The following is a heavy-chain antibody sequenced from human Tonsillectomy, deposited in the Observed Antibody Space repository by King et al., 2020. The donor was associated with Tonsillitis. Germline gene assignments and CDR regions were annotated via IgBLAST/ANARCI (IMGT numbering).Heavy chain of an antibody. CDR2: ISSSSSYI. D-gene: IGHD5-18*01. V-gene: IGHV3-21*01. J-gene: IGHJ4*02. CDR1: GFTFSSYS. CDR3: ARGGYSYGPDY. Sequence: VQLVESGGGLVKPGGSLRLSCAASGFTFSSYSMNWVRQAPGKGLEWVSSISSSSSYINYADSVKGRFTISRDNAKNSLYLQMNSLRAEDTAVYYCARGGYSYGPDYWGQGTLVTVSS.